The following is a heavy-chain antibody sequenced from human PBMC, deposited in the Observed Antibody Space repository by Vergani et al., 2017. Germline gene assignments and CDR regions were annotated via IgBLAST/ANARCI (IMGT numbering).Heavy chain of an antibody. CDR2: IHARGTK. J-gene: IGHJ5*02. D-gene: IGHD3-3*01. V-gene: IGHV4-59*10. CDR1: GGSFSGYY. CDR3: VRDSWRSDLRGVYWFDT. Sequence: QVQLQQWGAGLLKPSETLSLTCAVYGGSFSGYYWSWIRQPAGKGLEWIGRIHARGTKNYNPSLRSRVTLLVDTSKNQLFLKMISMTAADTAVYYCVRDSWRSDLRGVYWFDTWGQGTLVSVSS.